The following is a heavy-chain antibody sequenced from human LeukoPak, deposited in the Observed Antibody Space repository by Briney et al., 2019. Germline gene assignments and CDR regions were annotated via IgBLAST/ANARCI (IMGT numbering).Heavy chain of an antibody. CDR3: ARDEYEYAGWFDP. J-gene: IGHJ5*02. D-gene: IGHD5-12*01. V-gene: IGHV3-23*01. CDR1: GFTFSSYA. Sequence: GGSLRLSCAASGFTFSSYAMSWVRQAPGKGLEWVSAISGSGGSTYYADSVKGRFTISRDNSKNTLCLQMSSLRVEDTAVYYCARDEYEYAGWFDPWGQGTLVTVSS. CDR2: ISGSGGST.